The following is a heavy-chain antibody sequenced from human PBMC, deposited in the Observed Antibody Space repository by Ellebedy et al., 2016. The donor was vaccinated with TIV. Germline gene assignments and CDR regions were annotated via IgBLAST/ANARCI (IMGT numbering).Heavy chain of an antibody. CDR3: AKNSYASGQ. J-gene: IGHJ4*02. D-gene: IGHD3-16*01. Sequence: MPSETLSLTCTVSGGSITGSHWSWIRQPPGKGLEWIGYIYSSGITNYNPSLKSRVTISVDTSKNQFSLKLRSVTAADTAMYYCAKNSYASGQWGQGILVTVSS. CDR2: IYSSGIT. V-gene: IGHV4-59*01. CDR1: GGSITGSH.